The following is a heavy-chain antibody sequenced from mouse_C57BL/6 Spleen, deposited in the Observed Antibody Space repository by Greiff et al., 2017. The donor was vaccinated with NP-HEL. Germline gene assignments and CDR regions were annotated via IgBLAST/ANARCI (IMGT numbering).Heavy chain of an antibody. CDR2: IDPSDSYT. Sequence: QVQLQQPGAELVKPGASVKLSCKASGYTFTSYWMQWVKQRPGQGLEWIGEIDPSDSYTNYNQKFKGKATLTVDTSSSTAYMQLSSLTSEDSAVYYCARWLLRNYYAMDYWGQGTSVTVSS. J-gene: IGHJ4*01. CDR3: ARWLLRNYYAMDY. V-gene: IGHV1-50*01. D-gene: IGHD2-3*01. CDR1: GYTFTSYW.